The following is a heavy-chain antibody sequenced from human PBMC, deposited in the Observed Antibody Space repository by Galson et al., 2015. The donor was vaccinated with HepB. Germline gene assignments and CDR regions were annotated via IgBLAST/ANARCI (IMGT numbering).Heavy chain of an antibody. CDR2: ILTDGGTT. CDR1: GFPFSTFA. V-gene: IGHV3-23*01. J-gene: IGHJ4*02. D-gene: IGHD3-16*01. Sequence: SLRLSCAASGFPFSTFAMSWVRQPPGKGLEWVSAILTDGGTTYYADSVKGRFTISRDNSKNTLYLQMSNLRAEDTAVYYCAPHGGDYWGQGTLVTVSS. CDR3: APHGGDY.